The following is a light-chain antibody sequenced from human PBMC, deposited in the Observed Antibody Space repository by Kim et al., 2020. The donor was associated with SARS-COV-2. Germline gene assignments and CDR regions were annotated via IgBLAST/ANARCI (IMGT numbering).Light chain of an antibody. CDR1: SSDIGGHTY. CDR2: DVS. CDR3: SSYASSSTPYV. Sequence: QSITLSCTGTSSDIGGHTYVSWHQQHPGRAPKVVIYDVSDRPSGVSNRFSGSKSGNTASLTISGLQAEDEADYYCSSYASSSTPYVFGTGTKVTVL. V-gene: IGLV2-14*03. J-gene: IGLJ1*01.